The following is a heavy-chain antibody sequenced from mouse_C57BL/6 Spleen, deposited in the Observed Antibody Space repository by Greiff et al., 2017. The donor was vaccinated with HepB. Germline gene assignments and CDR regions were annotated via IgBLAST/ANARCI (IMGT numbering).Heavy chain of an antibody. Sequence: VQLQQPGAELVKPGASVKLSCKASGYTFTSYWMHWVKQRPGQGLEWIGMIHPNSGSTNYNEKFKSKATLTVDKSSSTAYMQLSSLTSEDSAVYYCAREEVYYYGSIFDYWGQGTTLTVSS. V-gene: IGHV1-64*01. CDR2: IHPNSGST. CDR3: AREEVYYYGSIFDY. D-gene: IGHD1-1*01. J-gene: IGHJ2*01. CDR1: GYTFTSYW.